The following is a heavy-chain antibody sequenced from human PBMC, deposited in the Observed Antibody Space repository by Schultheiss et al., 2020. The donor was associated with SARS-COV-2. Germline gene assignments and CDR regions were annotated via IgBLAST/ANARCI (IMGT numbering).Heavy chain of an antibody. J-gene: IGHJ6*02. V-gene: IGHV4-59*08. CDR2: IYYSGST. CDR1: GGSISSYY. Sequence: SETLSLTCTVSGGSISSYYWSWIRQPPGKGLEWIGYIYYSGSTNYNPSLKSRVIISVDTSKNQFSLKLSSVTAADTAVYYCARRVAAAGKGGHGMDVWGQGTTVTVSS. CDR3: ARRVAAAGKGGHGMDV. D-gene: IGHD6-13*01.